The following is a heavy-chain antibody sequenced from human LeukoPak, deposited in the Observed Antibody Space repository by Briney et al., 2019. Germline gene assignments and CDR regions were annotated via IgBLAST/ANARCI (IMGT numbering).Heavy chain of an antibody. D-gene: IGHD4-17*01. CDR2: INTNTGNP. CDR3: ARVRNPLHGDYPNWFDP. Sequence: ASVKVSCKASGYTFTGYYMHWVRQAPGQGLEWMGWINTNTGNPTYAQGYTGRFVFSLDTSVNTAYLQISSLKAEDTAVYYCARVRNPLHGDYPNWFDPWGQGTLVTVSS. V-gene: IGHV7-4-1*02. J-gene: IGHJ5*02. CDR1: GYTFTGYY.